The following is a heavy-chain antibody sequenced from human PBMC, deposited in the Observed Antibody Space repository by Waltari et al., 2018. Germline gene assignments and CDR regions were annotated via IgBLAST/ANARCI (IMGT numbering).Heavy chain of an antibody. CDR1: GGSFSGYY. V-gene: IGHV4-34*01. D-gene: IGHD3-10*01. CDR2: INHSGST. Sequence: QVQLQQWGAGLLKPSETLSLTCAAYGGSFSGYYWSWIRQPPGKGLEWIGEINHSGSTNYNPSLKSRVTISVDTSKNQFSLKLSSVTAADTAVYYCARAMYYYGSGSPSYYYGMDVWGQGTTVTVSS. J-gene: IGHJ6*02. CDR3: ARAMYYYGSGSPSYYYGMDV.